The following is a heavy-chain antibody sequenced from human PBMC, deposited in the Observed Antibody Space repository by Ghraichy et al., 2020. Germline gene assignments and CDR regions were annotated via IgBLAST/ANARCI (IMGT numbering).Heavy chain of an antibody. Sequence: GGSLRLSCAASGFTFSTYSMNWVRQAPGKGLEWVSSISSSSSYIYYADSVKGRFTISRDNARNSLYLQMNSLRAEDTAMYYCASRRYFDLWGRGTLVTVSS. J-gene: IGHJ2*01. CDR1: GFTFSTYS. V-gene: IGHV3-21*01. CDR2: ISSSSSYI. CDR3: ASRRYFDL.